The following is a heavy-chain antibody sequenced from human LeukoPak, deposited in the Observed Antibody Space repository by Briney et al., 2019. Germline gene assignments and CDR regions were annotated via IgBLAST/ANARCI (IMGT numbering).Heavy chain of an antibody. Sequence: PGGSLRLSCAASGFTISSYAMSWVRQAPGKGLEWVSAISGSCGSTYYADSVMGRFAIFRDNSKNTLYLQMNSLRAEDTAVYYCAKTVFGEYYYDRSGYLGDAFDIWGQGTMVTVSS. CDR1: GFTISSYA. CDR3: AKTVFGEYYYDRSGYLGDAFDI. J-gene: IGHJ3*02. V-gene: IGHV3-23*01. CDR2: ISGSCGST. D-gene: IGHD3-22*01.